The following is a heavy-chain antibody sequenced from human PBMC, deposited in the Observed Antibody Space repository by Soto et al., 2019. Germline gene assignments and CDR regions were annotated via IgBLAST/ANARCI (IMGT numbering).Heavy chain of an antibody. CDR1: GFTFDDYA. CDR3: AKDPNSVYERGFDY. D-gene: IGHD5-12*01. J-gene: IGHJ4*02. V-gene: IGHV3-9*01. CDR2: ISWNSGSI. Sequence: EVQLVESGGGLVQPGRSLRLSCAASGFTFDDYAMHWVRQAPGKGLERVSGISWNSGSIGYADSVKGRFTISRDNAKNSLYLQMNSLRAEDTALYYCAKDPNSVYERGFDYLGQGTLVTVSS.